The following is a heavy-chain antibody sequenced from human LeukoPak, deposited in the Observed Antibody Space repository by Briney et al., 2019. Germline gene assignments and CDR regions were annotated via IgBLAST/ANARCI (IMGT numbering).Heavy chain of an antibody. V-gene: IGHV3-23*01. D-gene: IGHD5-12*01. CDR3: AKGSGYDTDFDY. J-gene: IGHJ4*02. CDR2: ISGSGDNT. Sequence: GGSLRLSCAASGFTFSTYVMSWVRQAPGKGLVWVSGISGSGDNTYYADSVKGRFTISRDNSKNTVYLQMNSLRDEDTAVYYCAKGSGYDTDFDYWGQGTLVSVSS. CDR1: GFTFSTYV.